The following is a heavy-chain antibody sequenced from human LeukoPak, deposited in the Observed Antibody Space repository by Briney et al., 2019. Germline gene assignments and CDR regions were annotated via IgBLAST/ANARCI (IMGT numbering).Heavy chain of an antibody. Sequence: GGSLRLSCAASGFTVSSNYMTWVRQAPGKGLEWVSGISWNSGSIGYADSVKGRFTISRDNAKNSLYLQMNSLRAEDTALYYCAKVPDAFDIWGQGTMVTVSS. CDR2: ISWNSGSI. CDR1: GFTVSSNY. CDR3: AKVPDAFDI. J-gene: IGHJ3*02. V-gene: IGHV3-9*01.